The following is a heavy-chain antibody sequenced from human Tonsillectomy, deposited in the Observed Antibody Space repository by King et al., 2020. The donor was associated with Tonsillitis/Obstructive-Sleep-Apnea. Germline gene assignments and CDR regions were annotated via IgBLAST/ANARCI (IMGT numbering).Heavy chain of an antibody. CDR3: RGRVTTSMGWFDP. J-gene: IGHJ5*02. CDR2: INHTGST. D-gene: IGHD4-17*01. CDR1: GGSFSGYY. V-gene: IGHV4-34*01. Sequence: VQLQQWGAGLLKSSETLSLTCAVYGGSFSGYYWSWIRQPPGKGLEWIGEINHTGSTNYNPSLKSRVTISVDTSKNQFSLKLRSVTAADTAVYYCRGRVTTSMGWFDPWGQGTLVTVSS.